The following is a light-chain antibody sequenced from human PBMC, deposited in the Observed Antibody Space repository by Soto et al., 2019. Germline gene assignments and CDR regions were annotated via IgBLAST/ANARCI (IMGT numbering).Light chain of an antibody. V-gene: IGLV2-14*01. CDR1: SSDVGVFNY. CDR2: AAS. CDR3: SSSTSTTTLL. J-gene: IGLJ2*01. Sequence: QSALTQPASVSGSPGQSITISCTGTSSDVGVFNYVSWYQHHPGNAPKLIIYAASKRPPGVSNRFSGSKSGNTASLTISGLQAEDEAEYYCSSSTSTTTLLFGGGTKLTVL.